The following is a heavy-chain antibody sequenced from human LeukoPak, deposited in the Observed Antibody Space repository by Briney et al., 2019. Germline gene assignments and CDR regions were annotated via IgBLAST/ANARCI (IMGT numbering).Heavy chain of an antibody. D-gene: IGHD6-19*01. V-gene: IGHV3-49*04. Sequence: GRSLRLSCTASGFTFGDYAMSWVRQAPGKGLECVGFIRSKAYGGTTEYAASVKGRFTISRDDSKSIAYLQMNSLKTEDTAVYYCTRVSSGWYSIDYWGQGTLVTVSS. CDR3: TRVSSGWYSIDY. CDR2: IRSKAYGGTT. CDR1: GFTFGDYA. J-gene: IGHJ4*02.